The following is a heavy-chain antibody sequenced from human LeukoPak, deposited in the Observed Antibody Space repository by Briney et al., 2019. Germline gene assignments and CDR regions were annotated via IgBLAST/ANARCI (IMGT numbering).Heavy chain of an antibody. CDR3: ARGGYDYVWGIYRSLYYYYYMDV. J-gene: IGHJ6*03. D-gene: IGHD3-16*02. V-gene: IGHV4-34*01. Sequence: PSETLSLTCAVYGGSFSGYYWSWIRQPPGKGLEWIGEINHSGSTNYNPSLKSRVTISVDTSKNQFSLKLSSVTAADTAVYYCARGGYDYVWGIYRSLYYYYYMDVWGKGTTVTVSS. CDR1: GGSFSGYY. CDR2: INHSGST.